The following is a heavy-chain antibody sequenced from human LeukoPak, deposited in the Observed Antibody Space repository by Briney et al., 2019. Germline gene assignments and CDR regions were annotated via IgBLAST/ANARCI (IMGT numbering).Heavy chain of an antibody. J-gene: IGHJ4*02. D-gene: IGHD2-2*01. CDR2: INPNSGDT. CDR3: ARDYCSSTSCLFDY. CDR1: GYTFTAYH. Sequence: ASVKVSCKASGYTFTAYHMHWVRQAPGQGLEWMGRINPNSGDTNYAQKFQGRVTMTRDTSISTAYMELSSLRSDDTAVYCCARDYCSSTSCLFDYWGQGTLVSVSS. V-gene: IGHV1-2*06.